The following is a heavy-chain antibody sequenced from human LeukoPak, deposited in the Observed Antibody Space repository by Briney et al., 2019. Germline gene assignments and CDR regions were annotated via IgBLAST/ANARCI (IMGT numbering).Heavy chain of an antibody. CDR2: ISDIGSI. V-gene: IGHV4-59*08. D-gene: IGHD2/OR15-2a*01. Sequence: KPSETLSLTSTVSAGSISSYYWSWLRQPPGKGLEWIAYISDIGSINYNPSLKSRVTISLDTSKNHFSLKLSSVTAADTAVYYCAGHHPRNTVDFWGQGTLVTVSS. CDR3: AGHHPRNTVDF. CDR1: AGSISSYY. J-gene: IGHJ4*02.